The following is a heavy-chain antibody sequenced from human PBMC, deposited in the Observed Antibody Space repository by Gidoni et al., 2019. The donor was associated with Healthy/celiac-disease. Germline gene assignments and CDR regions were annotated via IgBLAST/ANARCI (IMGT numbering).Heavy chain of an antibody. V-gene: IGHV3-48*02. J-gene: IGHJ6*03. CDR1: GFPSSGYS. CDR2: ISSSSSTI. D-gene: IGHD5-12*01. Sequence: EVKLVEFGGGLVQLGGSLRPPCQPSGFPSSGYSMNWVRQAPGKGLEWVSYISSSSSTIYYADSVKGRFTISRDNAKNSLYLQMNSLRDEDTAVYYCARESGGWLQSSDYMDVWGKGTTATVSS. CDR3: ARESGGWLQSSDYMDV.